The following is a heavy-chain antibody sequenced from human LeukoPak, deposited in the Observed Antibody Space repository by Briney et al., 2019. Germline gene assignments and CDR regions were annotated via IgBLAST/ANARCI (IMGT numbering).Heavy chain of an antibody. Sequence: GGSLRLSCAASGFTFSSYGMSWVRQAPGKGLEWVSDISGSGDKIYYADSYGDSVKGRFTISRDNSKNTLYLQMNSLRVEDTAVYYCAKARLPHCGTDCLECWGGGTLVTVSS. V-gene: IGHV3-23*01. CDR3: AKARLPHCGTDCLEC. CDR1: GFTFSSYG. D-gene: IGHD2-21*02. CDR2: ISGSGDKI. J-gene: IGHJ4*02.